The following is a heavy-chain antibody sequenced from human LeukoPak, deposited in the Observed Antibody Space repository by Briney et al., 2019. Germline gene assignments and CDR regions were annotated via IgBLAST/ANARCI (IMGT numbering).Heavy chain of an antibody. CDR2: ISNDGSSE. CDR1: GFTFSRYG. V-gene: IGHV3-30*18. J-gene: IGHJ4*02. CDR3: AKDRAAYGGNPDAY. D-gene: IGHD4-23*01. Sequence: GGSLRLSCAASGFTFSRYGMHWVRQAPGKGLECVAVISNDGSSEYYSDSVKGRFTISRDNSKSTLYLQMNSLRTEDTAVYYCAKDRAAYGGNPDAYWGEGTLVTVSS.